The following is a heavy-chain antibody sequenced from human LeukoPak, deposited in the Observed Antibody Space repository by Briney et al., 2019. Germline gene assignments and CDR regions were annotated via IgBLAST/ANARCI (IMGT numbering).Heavy chain of an antibody. V-gene: IGHV4-4*02. J-gene: IGHJ6*03. CDR1: GGSISSSNW. CDR3: AAVPRVGKYIGYHMDV. D-gene: IGHD1-26*01. CDR2: IYYSGST. Sequence: TSGTLSLTCAVSGGSISSSNWWSWVRQPPGKGLEWIGYIYYSGSTNYNPSLKSRVTISVDTSKNQFSLKLSSVTAADTAVYYCAAVPRVGKYIGYHMDVWGKGTTVTVSS.